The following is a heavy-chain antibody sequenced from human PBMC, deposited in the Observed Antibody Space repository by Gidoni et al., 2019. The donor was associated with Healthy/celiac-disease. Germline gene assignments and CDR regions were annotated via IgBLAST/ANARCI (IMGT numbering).Heavy chain of an antibody. J-gene: IGHJ4*02. CDR3: ARDGPVDGHRPCTDFDY. D-gene: IGHD2-8*02. Sequence: QVQLVQSGAAVKKPGSSVKVSCKASGGTISSYSISWVRQAPGQGLEWMGGIIPSFGTANYAQKFQGRVTITADKSTSTAYMELSSLRSEDTAVYYCARDGPVDGHRPCTDFDYWGQGTLVTVSS. V-gene: IGHV1-69*06. CDR2: IIPSFGTA. CDR1: GGTISSYS.